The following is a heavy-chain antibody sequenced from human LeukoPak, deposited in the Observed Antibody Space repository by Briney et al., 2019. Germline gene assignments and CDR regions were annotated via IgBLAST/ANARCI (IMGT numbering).Heavy chain of an antibody. CDR1: GFTFSSYA. Sequence: GGSLRLSCAASGFTFSSYAMSWVRQAPGKGLEWVSAISGSGGSTYCADSVKGRFTISRDNSKNTLYLQMNSLRAEDTAVYYCAKAPRQQPNNWFDPWGQGTLVTVSS. D-gene: IGHD6-13*01. CDR2: ISGSGGST. V-gene: IGHV3-23*01. J-gene: IGHJ5*02. CDR3: AKAPRQQPNNWFDP.